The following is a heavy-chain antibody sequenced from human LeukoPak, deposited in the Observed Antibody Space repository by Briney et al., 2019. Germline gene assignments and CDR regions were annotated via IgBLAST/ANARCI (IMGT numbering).Heavy chain of an antibody. D-gene: IGHD2-15*01. V-gene: IGHV4-59*08. CDR3: ARQLKWDNWFDP. J-gene: IGHJ5*02. Sequence: SETLSLTCTVSGGSISSYYWSWIRQPPGKGLEWIGYIYYSGSTNYNPSLKSRVPISVDTSKNQFSLKLSSVTAADTAVYYCARQLKWDNWFDPWGQGTLVTVSS. CDR2: IYYSGST. CDR1: GGSISSYY.